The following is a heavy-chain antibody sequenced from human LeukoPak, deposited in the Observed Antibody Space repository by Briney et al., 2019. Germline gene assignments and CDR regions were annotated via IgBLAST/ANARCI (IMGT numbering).Heavy chain of an antibody. J-gene: IGHJ3*02. CDR3: AKIPAGGGDSARAFDI. Sequence: GGSLRLSCAASGLTFSSYGMHWVRQAAGKGLEWVAVISYDGSNKYYADSMKGRFTISRDNSKNTLYLQMNSLRAEDTAVYYCAKIPAGGGDSARAFDIWGQGTMVTVSS. CDR1: GLTFSSYG. D-gene: IGHD2-21*02. V-gene: IGHV3-30*18. CDR2: ISYDGSNK.